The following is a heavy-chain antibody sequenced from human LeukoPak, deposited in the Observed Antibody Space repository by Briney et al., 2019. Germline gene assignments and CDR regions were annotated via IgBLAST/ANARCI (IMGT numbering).Heavy chain of an antibody. V-gene: IGHV1-18*01. CDR3: ARRTHSISSIDY. CDR2: IGTYNGNT. CDR1: GYTFTSYG. J-gene: IGHJ4*02. Sequence: ASVKVSCKASGYTFTSYGISWARQAPGQGLEWMGWIGTYNGNTNYAQKLQGRVTMTTDTSTSTAYMELRSLRSDDTAVYYCARRTHSISSIDYWGQGTLVTVSS. D-gene: IGHD3-3*02.